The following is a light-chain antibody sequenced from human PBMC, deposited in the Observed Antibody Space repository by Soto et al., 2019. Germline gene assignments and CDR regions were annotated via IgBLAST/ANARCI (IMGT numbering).Light chain of an antibody. J-gene: IGKJ4*01. CDR3: QRYGSSPLT. Sequence: IGLKQSPATLSLSPGERATLSCRASQSVNSYLAWYQQKPGQAPRLLIYAASPRPSGIPDRFSGSGSGTDFTLTISRLEPEDLAVYYCQRYGSSPLTFGGGTKVDIK. V-gene: IGKV3-20*01. CDR2: AAS. CDR1: QSVNSY.